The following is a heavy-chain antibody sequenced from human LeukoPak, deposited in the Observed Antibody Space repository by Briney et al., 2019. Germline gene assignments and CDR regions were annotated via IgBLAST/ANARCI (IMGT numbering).Heavy chain of an antibody. J-gene: IGHJ4*02. V-gene: IGHV3-48*03. Sequence: GGSLRLSCAASGFTFSRYEVNWVRQAPGKGLEWVSYISSSGNTIYYADSVRGRFTISRDNAKNALYLQMNSLRAEDTAVYYCARPGEYCSGGSCPFDNWGQGTLVTVSS. CDR2: ISSSGNTI. CDR1: GFTFSRYE. D-gene: IGHD2-15*01. CDR3: ARPGEYCSGGSCPFDN.